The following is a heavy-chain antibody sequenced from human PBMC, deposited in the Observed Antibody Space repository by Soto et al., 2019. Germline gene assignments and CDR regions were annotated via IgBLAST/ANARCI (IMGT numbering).Heavy chain of an antibody. Sequence: PSETLSLTCTVSGGSISSYYWSWIRQPPGKGLEWIGYIYYSGSTNYNPSLKRRVTISVDTSKNQFSLKLSSVTAADTAVYYCARGPPSNWFDPWGQGTLVTVSS. V-gene: IGHV4-59*01. CDR1: GGSISSYY. J-gene: IGHJ5*02. CDR2: IYYSGST. CDR3: ARGPPSNWFDP.